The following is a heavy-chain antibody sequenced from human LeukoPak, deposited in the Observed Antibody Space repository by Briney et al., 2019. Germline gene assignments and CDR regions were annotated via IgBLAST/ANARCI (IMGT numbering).Heavy chain of an antibody. CDR3: ARGPKTYYDFWSGTYYYYYYMDV. CDR2: INHSGST. CDR1: GGSFSGYY. D-gene: IGHD3-3*01. J-gene: IGHJ6*03. V-gene: IGHV4-34*01. Sequence: SETLSLTCAVYGGSFSGYYWSWIRQPPGKGLEWIGEINHSGSTNYNPSLKSRVTISVDTSKNQFSLKLSSVTAADTAVYYCARGPKTYYDFWSGTYYYYYYMDVWGKGTTVTVSS.